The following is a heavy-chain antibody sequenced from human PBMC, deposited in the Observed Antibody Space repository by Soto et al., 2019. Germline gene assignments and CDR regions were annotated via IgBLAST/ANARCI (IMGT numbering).Heavy chain of an antibody. J-gene: IGHJ3*02. CDR3: ARKAAAHRDAFDI. D-gene: IGHD6-13*01. CDR1: GGPFSSYS. V-gene: IGHV3-21*01. CDR2: ISSSSSYI. Sequence: GGSLRLSCAASGGPFSSYSMNWVRQAPGKGLEWVSSISSSSSYIYYADSVKGRFTISRDNAKNSLYLQMNSLRAEDTAVYYCARKAAAHRDAFDIWGQGTMVTVSS.